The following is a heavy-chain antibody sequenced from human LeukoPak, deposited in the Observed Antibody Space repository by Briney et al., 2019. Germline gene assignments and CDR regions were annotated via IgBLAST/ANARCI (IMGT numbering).Heavy chain of an antibody. D-gene: IGHD5-12*01. CDR2: IQTSAST. CDR1: GGSISSYY. CDR3: ARDDNSGYSDDAFDI. J-gene: IGHJ3*02. V-gene: IGHV4-4*07. Sequence: SETLSLTCSVSGGSISSYYWSWLRQPAGKGLEWIGRIQTSASTEYNPSLKSRVTMSVDTSKNQFSLKLTSVTAADTAVYFCARDDNSGYSDDAFDIWGQGTLVTVSS.